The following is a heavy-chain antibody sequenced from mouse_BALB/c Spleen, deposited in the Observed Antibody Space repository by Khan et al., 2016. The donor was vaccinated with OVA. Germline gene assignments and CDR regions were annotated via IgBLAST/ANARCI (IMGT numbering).Heavy chain of an antibody. V-gene: IGHV3-2*02. Sequence: EVQLQESGPGLVKPSQSLSLTCTVTGYSITSNYAWNWNRQFPGNKLEWMGYISYSGRTSYIPSLKSRISITRDTFKNQFFLPLNSVTTEDTATYNWARGKYYGYAMDYWGQGTSVTVSS. CDR2: ISYSGRT. J-gene: IGHJ4*01. D-gene: IGHD1-1*01. CDR3: ARGKYYGYAMDY. CDR1: GYSITSNYA.